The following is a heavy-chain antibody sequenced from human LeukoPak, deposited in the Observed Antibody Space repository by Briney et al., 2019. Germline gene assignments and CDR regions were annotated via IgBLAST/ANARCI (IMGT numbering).Heavy chain of an antibody. CDR3: AIGYCSGGSCYSGVDY. V-gene: IGHV3-21*01. CDR1: GFTFSSYS. Sequence: GGSLRLSCAASGFTFSSYSMNWVRQAPGKGLEWVSSISSSSSYIYYADSVKGRFTISRDNAKNSLYLQMNSLRAEDTAVYYCAIGYCSGGSCYSGVDYWGQGTLVAVSS. CDR2: ISSSSSYI. D-gene: IGHD2-15*01. J-gene: IGHJ4*02.